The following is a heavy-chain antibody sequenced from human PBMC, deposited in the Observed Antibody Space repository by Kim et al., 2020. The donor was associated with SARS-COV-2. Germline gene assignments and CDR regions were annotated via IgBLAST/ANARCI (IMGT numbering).Heavy chain of an antibody. CDR3: ARKAATAAAFDY. Sequence: YKPSLKSRVTISVDTSKNQFSLKLSSVTAADTAVYYCARKAATAAAFDYWGQGTLVTVSS. J-gene: IGHJ4*02. D-gene: IGHD2-15*01. V-gene: IGHV4-31*02.